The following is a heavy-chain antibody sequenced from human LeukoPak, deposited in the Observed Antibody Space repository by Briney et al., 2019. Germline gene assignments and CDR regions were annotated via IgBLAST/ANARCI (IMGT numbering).Heavy chain of an antibody. D-gene: IGHD2-8*02. CDR2: ISNDGSNA. CDR3: AKACTGGTTCFYVDY. CDR1: GFTFSTQG. J-gene: IGHJ4*02. V-gene: IGHV3-30*18. Sequence: PGGSLRLSCVASGFTFSTQGMHCVRQAPAKRLERVALISNDGSNAYYGDSVKGRSTISRDNSKNTVYLQMDGLRSDDTVVYFRAKACTGGTTCFYVDYWGRGTLVSVSS.